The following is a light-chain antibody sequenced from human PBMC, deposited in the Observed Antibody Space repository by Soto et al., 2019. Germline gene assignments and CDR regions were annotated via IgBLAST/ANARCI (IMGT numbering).Light chain of an antibody. Sequence: DIQMTQSPSTLTASLGDTVTITCRASQSISRWLAWYQQKPGKAPKILISDASILESGVPSRFSGTGSGTELTLTISSLQHDDFANYFCQQYNSFYLITFGQGTRLENK. V-gene: IGKV1-5*01. CDR2: DAS. CDR1: QSISRW. J-gene: IGKJ5*01. CDR3: QQYNSFYLIT.